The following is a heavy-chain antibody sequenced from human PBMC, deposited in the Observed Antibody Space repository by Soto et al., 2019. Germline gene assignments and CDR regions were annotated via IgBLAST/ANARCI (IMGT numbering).Heavy chain of an antibody. CDR1: GGTFSSYA. CDR3: ASCLDDFGGYYYYGMDV. CDR2: IIPIFGTA. D-gene: IGHD3-16*01. V-gene: IGHV1-69*01. J-gene: IGHJ6*02. Sequence: QVQLVQSGAEVKKPGSSVKVSCKASGGTFSSYAISWVRQAPGQGLEWMGGIIPIFGTANYAQKFQGRVTITADESTSTAYMELSSLRSEDTAVYYCASCLDDFGGYYYYGMDVWGQGTTVTVSS.